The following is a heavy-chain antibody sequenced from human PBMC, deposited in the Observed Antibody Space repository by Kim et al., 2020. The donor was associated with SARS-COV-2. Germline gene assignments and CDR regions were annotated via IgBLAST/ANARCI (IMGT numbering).Heavy chain of an antibody. V-gene: IGHV3-9*01. D-gene: IGHD1-26*01. Sequence: SGSIGYADSVKGRFTISRDNAKNSLYLQMNSLRAEDTALYYCAKDGGRAPWGQGTLVTVSS. CDR3: AKDGGRAP. CDR2: SGSI. J-gene: IGHJ5*02.